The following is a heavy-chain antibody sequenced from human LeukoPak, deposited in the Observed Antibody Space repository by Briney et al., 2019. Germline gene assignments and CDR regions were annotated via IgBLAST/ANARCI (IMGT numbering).Heavy chain of an antibody. V-gene: IGHV3-7*03. CDR2: IKEDGTET. Sequence: GGSLRLSCAASGFMFSSNWMSWVRLAPGKGLEWVANIKEDGTETYYVDSVKGRFTISRDNAMNSLYLQMNSLRVEDTAVYYCAKEGRSLQTYWGQGTLVTVSS. J-gene: IGHJ4*02. D-gene: IGHD5-24*01. CDR1: GFMFSSNW. CDR3: AKEGRSLQTY.